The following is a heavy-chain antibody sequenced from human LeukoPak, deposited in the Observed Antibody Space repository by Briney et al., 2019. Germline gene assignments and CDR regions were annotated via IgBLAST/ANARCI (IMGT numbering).Heavy chain of an antibody. CDR1: GFTFSSYW. Sequence: GGSLRLSCAASGFTFSSYWMNWVRQAPGKGLEWVATIKQDGRDKYYVDSVKGRFTISRDDAKNSLYLQMNSLRVEDTAPYYCAKSVAIYFYYGLDVWGQGTTVTVSS. CDR3: AKSVAIYFYYGLDV. D-gene: IGHD3-3*01. CDR2: IKQDGRDK. V-gene: IGHV3-7*03. J-gene: IGHJ6*02.